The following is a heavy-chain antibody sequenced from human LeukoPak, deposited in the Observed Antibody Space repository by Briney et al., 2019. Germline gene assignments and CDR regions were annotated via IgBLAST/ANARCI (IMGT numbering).Heavy chain of an antibody. D-gene: IGHD1-7*01. CDR2: INSDGSTT. Sequence: GGSLTLSCAASGFTFSSYWMHWVRQAPGGGMVWVSRINSDGSTTSYADSVKGRFSISRDNAKNTLYLQMNSLRAEDTAVYYCARAGTTNFDYWGQGTLVPVSS. V-gene: IGHV3-74*01. CDR3: ARAGTTNFDY. J-gene: IGHJ4*02. CDR1: GFTFSSYW.